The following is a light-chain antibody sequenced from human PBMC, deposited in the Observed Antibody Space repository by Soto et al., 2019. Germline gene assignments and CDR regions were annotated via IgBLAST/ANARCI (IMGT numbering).Light chain of an antibody. Sequence: QTVVTQEPSFSVSPGGTVTLTCGLSSGSVSTTYYPSWYQQTPGQAPRTLIYSTNTRSSGVPDRFSGSKSATSASLAISGLLSEDEADYYCAAWDDGLFVFGSGTKLTVL. J-gene: IGLJ1*01. V-gene: IGLV8-61*01. CDR3: AAWDDGLFV. CDR1: SGSVSTTYY. CDR2: STN.